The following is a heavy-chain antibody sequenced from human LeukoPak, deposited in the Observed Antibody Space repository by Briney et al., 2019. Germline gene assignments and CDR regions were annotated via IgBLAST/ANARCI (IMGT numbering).Heavy chain of an antibody. V-gene: IGHV4-59*01. D-gene: IGHD5-12*01. CDR3: AKDAIVATVWGPNGMDV. Sequence: SETLSLTCTVSGGSISTYYWTWIRQPPGKGLEWIGYIYYSGSTNYNPSLKSRVTISVDTSKNQFSLKLTSLTAADTAVYYCAKDAIVATVWGPNGMDVWGQGTTVTVSS. J-gene: IGHJ6*02. CDR1: GGSISTYY. CDR2: IYYSGST.